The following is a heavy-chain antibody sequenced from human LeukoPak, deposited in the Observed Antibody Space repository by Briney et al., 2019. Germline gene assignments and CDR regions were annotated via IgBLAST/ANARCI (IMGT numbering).Heavy chain of an antibody. CDR2: TYYRPKWYY. V-gene: IGHV6-1*01. Sequence: SQTLSLTCAISGDSVSNDTAAWSWIRQSPSRGLEWLGRTYYRPKWYYDYAISVKSRMTINLETSKNRFSLHLNSVTPDDTAVYYCARLRRYIKQATSGMDVWGQGTTVTVSS. D-gene: IGHD5-18*01. CDR3: ARLRRYIKQATSGMDV. J-gene: IGHJ6*02. CDR1: GDSVSNDTAA.